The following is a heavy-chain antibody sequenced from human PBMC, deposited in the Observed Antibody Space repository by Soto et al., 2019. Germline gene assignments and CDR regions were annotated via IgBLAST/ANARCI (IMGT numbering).Heavy chain of an antibody. CDR2: IFSGDNT. V-gene: IGHV3-53*01. CDR3: ATLPGGSGLDV. CDR1: GFTVSGNY. D-gene: IGHD3-10*01. J-gene: IGHJ6*02. Sequence: EVQLVESGGGLIQPGGSLRLSCAASGFTVSGNYITWVRQAPGKGLEWVSVIFSGDNTYYSDSVKGRFTISRDNSKNTVYLQMNSLRVEDTAVYYCATLPGGSGLDVWGRGTTVSVSS.